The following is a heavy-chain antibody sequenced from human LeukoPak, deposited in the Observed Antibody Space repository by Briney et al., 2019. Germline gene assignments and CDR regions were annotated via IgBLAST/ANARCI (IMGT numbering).Heavy chain of an antibody. J-gene: IGHJ4*02. Sequence: GGSLRLSCAASGFTFSSYSMNWVRQAPGKGLEWVSAISGSGGSTYYADSVKGRFTISRDNSKNTLYLQMNSLRAEDTAVYYCAKSMVRGVNRPLQNFDYWGQGTLVTVSS. CDR3: AKSMVRGVNRPLQNFDY. CDR2: ISGSGGST. V-gene: IGHV3-23*01. CDR1: GFTFSSYS. D-gene: IGHD3-10*01.